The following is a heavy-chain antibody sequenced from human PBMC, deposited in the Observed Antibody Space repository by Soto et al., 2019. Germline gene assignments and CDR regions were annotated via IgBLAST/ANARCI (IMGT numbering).Heavy chain of an antibody. CDR1: GFTFSDYY. CDR3: ARDAGRYYYYYMDV. CDR2: ISSSGSTI. J-gene: IGHJ6*03. D-gene: IGHD3-10*01. Sequence: PGGSLRLSCAASGFTFSDYYMSWIRQAPGKGLEWVSYISSSGSTIYYADSVKGRFTISRDNAKNSLYLQMNSLRAEDTAVYYCARDAGRYYYYYMDVWGKGTTVTVSS. V-gene: IGHV3-11*01.